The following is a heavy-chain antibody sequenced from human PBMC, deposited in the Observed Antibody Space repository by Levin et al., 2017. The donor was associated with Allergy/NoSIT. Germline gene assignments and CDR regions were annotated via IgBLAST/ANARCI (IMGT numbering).Heavy chain of an antibody. Sequence: LSLTCAASGFTFSSYGMHWVRQAPGKGLEWVAVIWYDGSNKYYADSVKGRFTISRDNSKNTLYLQMNSLRAEDTAVYYCARGGDYDSSGYHYYYYYGMDVWGQGTTVTVSS. J-gene: IGHJ6*02. D-gene: IGHD3-22*01. CDR3: ARGGDYDSSGYHYYYYYGMDV. V-gene: IGHV3-33*01. CDR2: IWYDGSNK. CDR1: GFTFSSYG.